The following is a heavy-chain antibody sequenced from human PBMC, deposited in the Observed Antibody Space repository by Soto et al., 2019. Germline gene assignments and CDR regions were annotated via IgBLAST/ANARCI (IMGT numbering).Heavy chain of an antibody. CDR3: ARAGDYGGYYYGMDV. D-gene: IGHD4-17*01. J-gene: IGHJ6*02. CDR2: INAGNGNT. Sequence: ASVKVSCKASGYTFTTYAMHWVRQAPGQRLEWMGWINAGNGNTKYSQKFQGRVTITRDTSATTAYMELSSLRAEDMAVYYCARAGDYGGYYYGMDVWGQGTTVTVSS. V-gene: IGHV1-3*03. CDR1: GYTFTTYA.